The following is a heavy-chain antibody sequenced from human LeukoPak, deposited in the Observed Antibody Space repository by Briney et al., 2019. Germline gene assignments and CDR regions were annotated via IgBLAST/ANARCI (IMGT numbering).Heavy chain of an antibody. J-gene: IGHJ3*02. D-gene: IGHD3-22*01. V-gene: IGHV3-30*02. CDR3: AKDRFDYYDGSDDAFDI. CDR2: IRYNGNNQ. Sequence: GGSLRLSCAASGFTVSSNYMSWVRQSPGKGLEWVAFIRYNGNNQYYADSVKGRFTISRDNSKNTLYLQMNSLRAEDTAVYYCAKDRFDYYDGSDDAFDIWGQGTMVTVSS. CDR1: GFTVSSNY.